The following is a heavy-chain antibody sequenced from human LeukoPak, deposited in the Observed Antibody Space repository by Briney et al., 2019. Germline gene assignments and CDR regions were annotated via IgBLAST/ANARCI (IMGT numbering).Heavy chain of an antibody. CDR3: ARLGVVIIRDNWFDP. D-gene: IGHD3-3*01. Sequence: GGALQISCKGSGCSFTSYWIGWVRPMPGKGVEGMGIIYPGDSDTRYSPSFQGQVTISADKSISTAYLQWSSLKASDTAMYYCARLGVVIIRDNWFDPWGQGTLVTVSS. CDR1: GCSFTSYW. V-gene: IGHV5-51*01. CDR2: IYPGDSDT. J-gene: IGHJ5*02.